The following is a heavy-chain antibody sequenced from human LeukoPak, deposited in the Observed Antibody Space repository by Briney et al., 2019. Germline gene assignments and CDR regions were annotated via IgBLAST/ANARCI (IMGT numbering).Heavy chain of an antibody. D-gene: IGHD5-24*01. J-gene: IGHJ4*02. Sequence: ASVKVSCKVSGYTLTELSMNWVRQAPGKGLEWMGGFDPEEGETIYAQKFQGRVTMTEDTSTDTAYMQLSSLRSEDTAVYYCATDLAGYNSYYWGQGTLVTVSS. V-gene: IGHV1-24*01. CDR3: ATDLAGYNSYY. CDR2: FDPEEGET. CDR1: GYTLTELS.